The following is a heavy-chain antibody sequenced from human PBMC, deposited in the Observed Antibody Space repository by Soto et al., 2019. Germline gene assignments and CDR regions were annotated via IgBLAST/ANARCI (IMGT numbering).Heavy chain of an antibody. CDR2: IHYTGST. CDR3: AKYRRTDAEGYSFDF. Sequence: SDTLSLTCTVSCGSISGSYWSWIRQTPGKVLEWIGFIHYTGSTNYNTSLKSRVTMSVDSAKNQFSLQLRSVTAADTAVYFCAKYRRTDAEGYSFDFWGQGALVTVS. J-gene: IGHJ4*02. CDR1: CGSISGSY. D-gene: IGHD2-15*01. V-gene: IGHV4-59*01.